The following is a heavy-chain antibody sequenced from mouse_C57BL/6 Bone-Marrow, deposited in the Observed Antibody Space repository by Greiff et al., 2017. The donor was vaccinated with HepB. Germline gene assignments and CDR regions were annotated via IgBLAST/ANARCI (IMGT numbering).Heavy chain of an antibody. CDR1: GFTFSDYG. J-gene: IGHJ2*01. CDR2: ISSGSSTI. Sequence: EVKLMESGGGLVKPGGSLKLSCAASGFTFSDYGMHWVRQAPEKGLEWVAYISSGSSTIYYADTVKGRFTISRDNAKNTLFLQMTSLRSEDAAMYYCARPGDIFDYWGQGTTLTVSS. V-gene: IGHV5-17*01. CDR3: ARPGDIFDY.